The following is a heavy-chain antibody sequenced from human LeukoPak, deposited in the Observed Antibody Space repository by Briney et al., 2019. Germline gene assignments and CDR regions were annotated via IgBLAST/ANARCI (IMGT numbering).Heavy chain of an antibody. CDR1: GFTFSSYD. CDR2: IWYDGSNK. V-gene: IGHV3-33*01. CDR3: AREASDAFDI. J-gene: IGHJ3*02. Sequence: AARSLRLSCAPSGFTFSSYDMHWVRHAPGKGLEWVALIWYDGSNKNYADSVKGRFTISRDNSKNTLFLQMNSLRAEDTAVYYCAREASDAFDIWGQGTMVTVSS.